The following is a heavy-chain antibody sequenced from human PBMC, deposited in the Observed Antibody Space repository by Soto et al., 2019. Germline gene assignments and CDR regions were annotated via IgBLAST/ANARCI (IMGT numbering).Heavy chain of an antibody. CDR3: ARTTSGFYYYYGMDV. CDR1: GYSFTSYG. J-gene: IGHJ6*02. Sequence: QVQLVQSGAEVKKPGASVKVSCKASGYSFTSYGISWVRQAPGQGLEWMGWISAYNGHTNYAQKFQGRVTMTTDTSTNTAYMDLRSLRSDDTAVYFCARTTSGFYYYYGMDVWGQGTTVTVSS. D-gene: IGHD1-1*01. CDR2: ISAYNGHT. V-gene: IGHV1-18*01.